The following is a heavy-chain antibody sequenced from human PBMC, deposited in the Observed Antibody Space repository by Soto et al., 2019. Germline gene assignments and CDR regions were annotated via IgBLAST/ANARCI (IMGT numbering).Heavy chain of an antibody. J-gene: IGHJ4*02. D-gene: IGHD3-9*01. CDR2: IYPGDPDT. V-gene: IGHV5-51*01. Sequence: PGESLKISCKGSVYTFATHWIAWVRQMPGKGLEWMGIIYPGDPDTRYSPSFQGQVTISADKSFSTAYLQWSSLKASDTAIYFCARLELTGLDNWGQGTPVTVSS. CDR1: VYTFATHW. CDR3: ARLELTGLDN.